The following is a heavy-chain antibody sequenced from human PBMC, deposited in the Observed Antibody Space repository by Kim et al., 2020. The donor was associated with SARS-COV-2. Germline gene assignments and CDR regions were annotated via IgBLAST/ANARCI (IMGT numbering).Heavy chain of an antibody. CDR3: ARSSSGYFHY. D-gene: IGHD6-13*01. V-gene: IGHV3-21*01. CDR2: YI. J-gene: IGHJ4*02. Sequence: YISYSASVKGRCPISRDNAKNSMYLEMNSLRSEATAVYYCARSSSGYFHYWGQGTLVTVSS.